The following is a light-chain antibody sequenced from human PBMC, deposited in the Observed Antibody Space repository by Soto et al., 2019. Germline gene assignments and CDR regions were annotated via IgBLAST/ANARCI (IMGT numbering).Light chain of an antibody. CDR1: TGAVTNGHY. J-gene: IGLJ1*01. V-gene: IGLV7-46*01. CDR3: LLSYNGPYV. CDR2: DTT. Sequence: AVVTQEPSLTVSPGGTVTLTFGSSTGAVTNGHYPYWFQQKPGQAPRTLIYDTTNRHSWTPARFSGSLLGGKAALTLSGAQPEDEAEYYCLLSYNGPYVFGTGTKVTV.